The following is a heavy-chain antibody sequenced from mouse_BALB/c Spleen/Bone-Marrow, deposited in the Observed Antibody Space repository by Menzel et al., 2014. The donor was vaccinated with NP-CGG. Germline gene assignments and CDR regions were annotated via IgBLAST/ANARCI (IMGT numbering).Heavy chain of an antibody. CDR3: ARSDGYRALDY. CDR1: GYAFSNSW. V-gene: IGHV1-82*01. Sequence: QVQLKESGPELVKPGASVRISCKASGYAFSNSWMNRVKQRPGQGLEWTGRIYPGDGDTYYNGKFKGKATLTADKSSSTAYMQLSSLTSVDSAVYFCARSDGYRALDYWGQGTSVTVSS. CDR2: IYPGDGDT. D-gene: IGHD2-3*01. J-gene: IGHJ4*01.